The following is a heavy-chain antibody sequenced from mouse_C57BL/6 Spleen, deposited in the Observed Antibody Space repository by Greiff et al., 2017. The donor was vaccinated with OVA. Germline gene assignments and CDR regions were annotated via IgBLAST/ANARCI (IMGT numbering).Heavy chain of an antibody. Sequence: EVQVVESGGGLVKPGGSLKLSCAASGFTFSDYGMHWVRQAPEKGLEWVAYISSGSSTIYYADTVKGRFTISRDNAKNTLFLQMTSLRSEDTAMYYCARMGGYDGDWYFDVWGTGTTVTVSS. CDR2: ISSGSSTI. CDR1: GFTFSDYG. V-gene: IGHV5-17*01. J-gene: IGHJ1*03. CDR3: ARMGGYDGDWYFDV. D-gene: IGHD2-2*01.